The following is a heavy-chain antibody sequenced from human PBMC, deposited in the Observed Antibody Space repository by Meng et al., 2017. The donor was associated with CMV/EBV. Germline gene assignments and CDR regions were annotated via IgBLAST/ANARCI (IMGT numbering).Heavy chain of an antibody. CDR2: ISYDGSNK. CDR1: GFTFSSYA. J-gene: IGHJ4*02. Sequence: GESLKISCAASGFTFSSYAMHWVRQAPGKGLEWVAVISYDGSNKYYADSVKGRFTISRDNSKNTLYLQMNSLRAEGTAVYYCARGLRLGKYQLLRGASGDYWGQGTLVTVSS. CDR3: ARGLRLGKYQLLRGASGDY. V-gene: IGHV3-30-3*01. D-gene: IGHD2-2*01.